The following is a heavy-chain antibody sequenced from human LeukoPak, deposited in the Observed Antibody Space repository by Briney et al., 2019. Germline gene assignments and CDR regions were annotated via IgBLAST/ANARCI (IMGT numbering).Heavy chain of an antibody. CDR1: GFTSRTYG. V-gene: IGHV1-18*01. Sequence: ASVKVSCKASGFTSRTYGISWVRQAPGQGLEWMGWIDTYNGQTKYTQKVQGRVTMTTDTPTSTVYMELRSLTSDDTAVYYCARDEDFYYMDVWGKGTTVTVSS. J-gene: IGHJ6*03. CDR2: IDTYNGQT. CDR3: ARDEDFYYMDV.